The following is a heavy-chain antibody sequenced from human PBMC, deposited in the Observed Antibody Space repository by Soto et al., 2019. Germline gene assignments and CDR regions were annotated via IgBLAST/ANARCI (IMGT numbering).Heavy chain of an antibody. CDR3: ARIAYYYDGGGHYFDY. J-gene: IGHJ4*02. D-gene: IGHD3-22*01. V-gene: IGHV2-26*01. CDR1: GFSLSTGRMG. CDR2: IFSTDER. Sequence: QVTLKESGPVLVKPTETLTLTCTVSGFSLSTGRMGVSWIRQPPGKALEWLAHIFSTDERSYSTSLKSRLTISKDTSKSQVVLTMTNMDPVDTATYYCARIAYYYDGGGHYFDYWGQGTLVTVSS.